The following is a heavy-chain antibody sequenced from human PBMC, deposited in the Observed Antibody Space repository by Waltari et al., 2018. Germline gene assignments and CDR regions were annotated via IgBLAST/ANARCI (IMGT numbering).Heavy chain of an antibody. V-gene: IGHV3-30-3*01. CDR2: ISYDGSNK. CDR1: GFPFSSYA. D-gene: IGHD3-22*01. CDR3: ARDRDSGYFYFDY. Sequence: QVQLVESGGGVVQPGRSLRLSCAASGFPFSSYAMHWVRQAPGKGLEWVAVISYDGSNKYYADSVKGRFTISRDNSKNTLYLQMNSLRAEDTAVYYCARDRDSGYFYFDYWGQGTLVTVSS. J-gene: IGHJ4*02.